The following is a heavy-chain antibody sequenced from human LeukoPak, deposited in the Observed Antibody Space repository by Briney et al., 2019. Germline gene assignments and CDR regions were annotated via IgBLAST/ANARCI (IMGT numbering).Heavy chain of an antibody. J-gene: IGHJ4*02. CDR2: ISYDGSNK. CDR1: GFTFSSYA. V-gene: IGHV3-30-3*01. D-gene: IGHD6-13*01. Sequence: PGGSLRLSCAASGFTFSSYAMHWVRQAPGKGLEWVAVISYDGSNKYYADSVKGRFTISRDNSKNTLYLQMNSLRAEDTAVYYCARGGWSIAAAGTPFDYWGQGTLVTVSS. CDR3: ARGGWSIAAAGTPFDY.